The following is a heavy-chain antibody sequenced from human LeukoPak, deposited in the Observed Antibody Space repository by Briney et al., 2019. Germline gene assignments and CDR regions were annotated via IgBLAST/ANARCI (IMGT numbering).Heavy chain of an antibody. CDR2: IIPIFGTA. CDR3: ARDSMITFGGVIVHSYYFDY. Sequence: GSSVKVSCKASGGTFSSYAISWVRQAPGQGLEWMGGIIPIFGTANYAQKFQGRVTITTDESTSTAYMELSSLRSEDTAVYYCARDSMITFGGVIVHSYYFDYWGQGTLVTVSS. J-gene: IGHJ4*02. D-gene: IGHD3-16*02. CDR1: GGTFSSYA. V-gene: IGHV1-69*05.